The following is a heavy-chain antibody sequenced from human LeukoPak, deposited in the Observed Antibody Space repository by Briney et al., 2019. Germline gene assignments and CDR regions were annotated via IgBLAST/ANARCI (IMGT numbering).Heavy chain of an antibody. J-gene: IGHJ3*02. V-gene: IGHV3-7*01. Sequence: GGSLRLSCAASGFTFSSYGMSWVRQAPGKGLEWVANIKQDGSEKYYVDSVKGRFTISRDNAKNSLYLQMNSLRAEDTAVYYCARGTAAISGAFDIWGQGTMVTVSS. D-gene: IGHD2-2*01. CDR3: ARGTAAISGAFDI. CDR1: GFTFSSYG. CDR2: IKQDGSEK.